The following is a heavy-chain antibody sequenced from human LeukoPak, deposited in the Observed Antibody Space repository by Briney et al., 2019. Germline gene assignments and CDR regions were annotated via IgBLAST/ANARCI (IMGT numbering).Heavy chain of an antibody. CDR2: IIHSGGT. D-gene: IGHD2-2*01. Sequence: SETLSLTCAVYGGSFSPYFWSWIRQPPGKGLEWIGDIIHSGGTYYNPSLKSRVTISIDTSKNQFSLTLSSVTAADMAVYYCARAIVVPAALFDYWGQGTLVTVSS. J-gene: IGHJ4*02. CDR1: GGSFSPYF. V-gene: IGHV4-34*12. CDR3: ARAIVVPAALFDY.